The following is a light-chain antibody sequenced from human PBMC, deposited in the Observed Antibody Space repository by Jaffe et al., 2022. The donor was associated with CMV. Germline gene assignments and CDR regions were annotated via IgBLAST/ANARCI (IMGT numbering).Light chain of an antibody. CDR3: CSYAGSTTPWV. Sequence: QSALTQPASVSGSPGQSITISCTGTSSDVGSYDLVSWYQQHPGKAPKLMIYEINKRPSGVSNRFSASKSGNTASLTISGLQAEDEADYYCCSYAGSTTPWVFGGGTKLTVL. J-gene: IGLJ3*02. CDR1: SSDVGSYDL. CDR2: EIN. V-gene: IGLV2-23*02.